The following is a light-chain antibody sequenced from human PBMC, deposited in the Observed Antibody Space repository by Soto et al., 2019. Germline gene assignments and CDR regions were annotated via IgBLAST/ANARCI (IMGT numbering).Light chain of an antibody. V-gene: IGLV2-14*03. J-gene: IGLJ1*01. CDR2: DVG. CDR1: SSDVGGYNY. CDR3: SSYTSSSTYV. Sequence: QSALTQPASVSGSPGQSITISCTGTSSDVGGYNYVSWYQQHPGKVPKLMIYDVGNRPSGVSNRFSGSKSGNTASLTISGLQAEDEADYYCSSYTSSSTYVFGIGTKVTVL.